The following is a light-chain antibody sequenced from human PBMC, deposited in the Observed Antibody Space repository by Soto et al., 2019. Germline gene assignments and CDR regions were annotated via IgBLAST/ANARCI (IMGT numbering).Light chain of an antibody. CDR1: SSDGGDYNY. J-gene: IGLJ3*02. V-gene: IGLV2-14*01. Sequence: QSALTQPASVSGSLGQSITISCTGISSDGGDYNYVSWYQHHPGKVPKLLIYEVNNRPSGVSNRFSGSKSGNTASLTISGLQADDEAGYYCSSYTRRNSLGVFGGGTKLTVL. CDR2: EVN. CDR3: SSYTRRNSLGV.